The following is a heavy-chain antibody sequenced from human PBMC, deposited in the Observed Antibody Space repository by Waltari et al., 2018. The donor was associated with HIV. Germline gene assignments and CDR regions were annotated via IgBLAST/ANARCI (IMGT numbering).Heavy chain of an antibody. D-gene: IGHD2-15*01. Sequence: EVQLVQSGGGLIEPGGSLRLSCAASGVTFSNAWMSGVSQAPGKGLEWVGRIKSKRNGETVDYAAPVKGRFSLSRDDSNSTLYLQMNSLKTDDTAVYYCTTGPPACSGGDCYLPDSWGQGTLVTVSS. J-gene: IGHJ5*01. V-gene: IGHV3-15*01. CDR1: GVTFSNAW. CDR2: IKSKRNGETV. CDR3: TTGPPACSGGDCYLPDS.